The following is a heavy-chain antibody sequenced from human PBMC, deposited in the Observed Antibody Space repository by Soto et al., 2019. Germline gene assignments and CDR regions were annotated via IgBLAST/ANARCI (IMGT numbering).Heavy chain of an antibody. CDR2: INPNSGGT. D-gene: IGHD3-3*01. Sequence: ASRKVCCNASGYTFTVYYMHWVRQAPGQGLEWMGWINPNSGGTNYAQKFQGWVTMTRDTSISTAYMELSRLRSDDTAVYYCARVNRGGTYYDFWSGDSKWFDPWGDLTLFP. J-gene: IGHJ5*02. V-gene: IGHV1-2*04. CDR1: GYTFTVYY. CDR3: ARVNRGGTYYDFWSGDSKWFDP.